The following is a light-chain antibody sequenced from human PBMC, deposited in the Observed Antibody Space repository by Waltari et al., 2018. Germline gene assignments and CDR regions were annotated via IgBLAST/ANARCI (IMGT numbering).Light chain of an antibody. CDR1: NMGSQN. Sequence: SYDLTQPPSVSVSPGQTVRITRGGDNMGSQNVHWYQQKPLPAPLLVIYYDNSRPSGIPARFSGSNSRNTATLTISGVEAGDEADYYCQIWDSPTDDWVFGGGTRLTVL. V-gene: IGLV3-21*01. J-gene: IGLJ3*02. CDR2: YDN. CDR3: QIWDSPTDDWV.